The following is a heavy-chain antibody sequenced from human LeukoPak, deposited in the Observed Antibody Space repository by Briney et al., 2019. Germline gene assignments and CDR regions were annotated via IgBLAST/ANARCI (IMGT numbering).Heavy chain of an antibody. Sequence: SETLSLTCTVSGGSISSSSYYWGWIRQPPGKGLEWIGSIYYSGSTYYNPSLKSRVTISVDTSKNQFSLKLSSVTAADTAVYYCARVLKLSVDYDYVWGSYRSYYFDYWGQGTLVTVSS. CDR1: GGSISSSSYY. D-gene: IGHD3-16*02. CDR2: IYYSGST. CDR3: ARVLKLSVDYDYVWGSYRSYYFDY. V-gene: IGHV4-39*07. J-gene: IGHJ4*02.